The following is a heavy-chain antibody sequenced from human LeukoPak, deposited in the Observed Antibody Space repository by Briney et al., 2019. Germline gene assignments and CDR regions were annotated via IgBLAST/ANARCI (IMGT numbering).Heavy chain of an antibody. V-gene: IGHV3-48*02. CDR2: ISSSSSTI. D-gene: IGHD2/OR15-2a*01. J-gene: IGHJ4*02. CDR3: ARGILSGLDF. CDR1: EFTFSSYS. Sequence: GGSLRLSCAASEFTFSSYSMTWVRQAPGKGLEWVSYISSSSSTIYYAGSVKGRFTISRDNAKNSLYLQMNSLRDEDTAVYYCARGILSGLDFWGRGTLVTVSS.